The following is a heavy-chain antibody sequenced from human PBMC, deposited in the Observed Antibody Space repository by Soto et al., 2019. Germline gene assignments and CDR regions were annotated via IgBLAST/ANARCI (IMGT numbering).Heavy chain of an antibody. CDR3: AKTPPTIFGVVMNYYYGMDV. D-gene: IGHD3-3*01. J-gene: IGHJ6*02. CDR1: GYTFTSYG. Sequence: ASVKVSCKASGYTFTSYGISWVRQAPGQGLEWMGWISAYNGNTNYAQKLQGRVTMTTDTSTSTAYMELRSLRSDDTAVYYCAKTPPTIFGVVMNYYYGMDVWGQGTTVTVSS. CDR2: ISAYNGNT. V-gene: IGHV1-18*01.